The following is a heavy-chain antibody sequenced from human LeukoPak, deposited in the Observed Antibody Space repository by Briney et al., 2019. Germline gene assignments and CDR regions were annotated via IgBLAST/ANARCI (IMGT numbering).Heavy chain of an antibody. CDR2: AYYRSKWYN. CDR1: GDSFSSNSAA. V-gene: IGHV6-1*01. Sequence: PSQTLSLTCAISGDSFSSNSAAWNWLRQSPSRGLEWLGRAYYRSKWYNDYAVSVKSRITINPDTSKNRFSLQLNSVTPEDTAVYYCARSSGWFDYWGQGTLVTVSS. CDR3: ARSSGWFDY. J-gene: IGHJ4*02. D-gene: IGHD6-19*01.